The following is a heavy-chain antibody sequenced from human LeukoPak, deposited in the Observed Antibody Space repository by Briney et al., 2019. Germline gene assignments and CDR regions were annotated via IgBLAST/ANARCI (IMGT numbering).Heavy chain of an antibody. V-gene: IGHV4-59*01. CDR1: GGPISSYY. J-gene: IGHJ5*02. CDR2: IYSSGST. CDR3: ARDAGRRPVYRGWFDP. Sequence: SETLSLTCTVSGGPISSYYWSWIRQPPGKGLEWIGYIYSSGSTNYNPSLKSRVTISVDTSKNQFSLKLSSVTAADTAVYYCARDAGRRPVYRGWFDPWGQGTLVTVSS. D-gene: IGHD2/OR15-2a*01.